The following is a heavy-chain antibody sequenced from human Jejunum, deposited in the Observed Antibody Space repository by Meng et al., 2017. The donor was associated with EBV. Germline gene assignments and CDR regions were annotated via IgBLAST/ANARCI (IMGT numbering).Heavy chain of an antibody. CDR2: TNLNSDGT. D-gene: IGHD4-17*01. CDR1: GYTFSYYY. J-gene: IGHJ4*02. CDR3: TRTLGRYGDPSRIDN. Sequence: QVQLVQSGAEVKKPGASVKVSCXSSGYTFSYYYIHWLRQAPGQGLEWVGRTNLNSDGTDYAQKFQGRVTMSRDTSINTAYMELSSLTSDDTAFYYCTRTLGRYGDPSRIDNRGQGPLVTVSS. V-gene: IGHV1-2*06.